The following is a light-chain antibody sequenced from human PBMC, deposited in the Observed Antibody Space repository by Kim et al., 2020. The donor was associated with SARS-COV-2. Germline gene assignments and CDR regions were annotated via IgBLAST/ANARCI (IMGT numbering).Light chain of an antibody. Sequence: RVHNYCSGSDSKIGENFFYLFQQPPGGAPKLLLYWGFPGASGVPARFPGSEAGASASMAISGLRSEDEADYYCATWDNSLSGVVFGGGTQLTVL. CDR1: DSKIGENF. CDR3: ATWDNSLSGVV. V-gene: IGLV1-47*01. J-gene: IGLJ2*01. CDR2: WGF.